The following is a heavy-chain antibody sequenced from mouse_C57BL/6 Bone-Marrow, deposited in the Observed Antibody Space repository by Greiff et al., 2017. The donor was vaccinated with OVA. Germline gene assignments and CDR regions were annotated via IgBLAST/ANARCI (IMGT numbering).Heavy chain of an antibody. CDR3: ARGQGDNWLFDC. CDR2: ISDSGSYT. V-gene: IGHV5-4*03. J-gene: IGHJ2*01. CDR1: GFTFSSYA. D-gene: IGHD4-1*01. Sequence: EVMLVQSGGGLVKPGGSLKLSCAASGFTFSSYAMSWVRQTPEKRLEWVATISDSGSYTYYPDNVKGRFTISRDNAKNNLYLQMSHLKSEDTAMYYCARGQGDNWLFDCWGQGTTLTVSS.